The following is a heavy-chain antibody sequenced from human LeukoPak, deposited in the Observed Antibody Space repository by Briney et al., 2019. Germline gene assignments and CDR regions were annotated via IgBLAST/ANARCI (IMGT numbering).Heavy chain of an antibody. CDR3: ARDLDIVVVPAARGFDY. Sequence: GASVKVSCKASGYTFTSYYMHWVRQAPGQGREWMGIINPSGGSTSYAQKFQGRVTMTRDTSTSTVYMELSSLRSEDTAVYYCARDLDIVVVPAARGFDYWGQGSLVTVSS. D-gene: IGHD2-2*03. CDR1: GYTFTSYY. CDR2: INPSGGST. J-gene: IGHJ4*02. V-gene: IGHV1-46*01.